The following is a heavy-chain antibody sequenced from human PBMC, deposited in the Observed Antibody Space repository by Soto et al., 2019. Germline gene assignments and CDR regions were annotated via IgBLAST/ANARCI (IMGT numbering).Heavy chain of an antibody. J-gene: IGHJ6*02. CDR1: GASISTSSD. CDR2: ISGSGGST. V-gene: IGHV3-23*01. CDR3: AKLQLGDYYYYYGMDV. D-gene: IGHD5-18*01. Sequence: ETLSLTCSVSGASISTSSDFWGWIRQAPGKGLEWVSAISGSGGSTYYADSVKGRFTISRDNSKNTLYLQMNSLRAEDTAVYYCAKLQLGDYYYYYGMDVWGQGTTVTVSS.